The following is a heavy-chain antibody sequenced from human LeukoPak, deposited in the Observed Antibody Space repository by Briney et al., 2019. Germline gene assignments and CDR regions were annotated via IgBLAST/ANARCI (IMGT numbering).Heavy chain of an antibody. V-gene: IGHV3-9*01. CDR3: AKGPPSGYYRLDTGLTTGFYDY. CDR1: GFTFDDYA. CDR2: ISWNSGSI. D-gene: IGHD3-22*01. J-gene: IGHJ4*02. Sequence: GRSLRLSCAASGFTFDDYAMHWVRQAPGQGLEWVSGISWNSGSIGYADSVKGRFTISRDNAKNSLYLQMNSLRAEDTALYYCAKGPPSGYYRLDTGLTTGFYDYWGQGTLVTVSS.